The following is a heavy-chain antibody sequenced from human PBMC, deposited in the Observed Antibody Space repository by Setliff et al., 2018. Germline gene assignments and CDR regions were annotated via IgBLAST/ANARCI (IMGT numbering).Heavy chain of an antibody. V-gene: IGHV4-59*11. D-gene: IGHD5-12*01. CDR1: GGSISSHY. Sequence: KTSETLSLTCTVSGGSISSHYWSWIRQPPGKGLEWIGYISYTGRTNFTPSFKSRVNMSVDTSKSQFSLKLSSVTAADTAVYYCAAVVATSLNYVDNWGQGTLVTVSS. CDR2: ISYTGRT. J-gene: IGHJ4*02. CDR3: AAVVATSLNYVDN.